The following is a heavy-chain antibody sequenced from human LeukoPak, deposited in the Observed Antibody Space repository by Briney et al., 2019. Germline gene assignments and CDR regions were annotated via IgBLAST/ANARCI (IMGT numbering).Heavy chain of an antibody. D-gene: IGHD3-16*01. CDR2: ISSDGRTE. CDR3: ARGWGSGAWLIDS. Sequence: PGRSLRLSCAASGFTFRSYAMHWVRQGPGQGLEWVAFISSDGRTEYNADSVKGRFTISRDNSKNTLYLQMNSLTTEDTAVYYCARGWGSGAWLIDSWGQGTLVSVSS. V-gene: IGHV3-30*04. CDR1: GFTFRSYA. J-gene: IGHJ4*02.